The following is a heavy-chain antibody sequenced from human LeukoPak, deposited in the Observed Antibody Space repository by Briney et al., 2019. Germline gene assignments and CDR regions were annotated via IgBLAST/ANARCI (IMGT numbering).Heavy chain of an antibody. V-gene: IGHV4-59*11. CDR1: GSSISRHF. J-gene: IGHJ3*02. D-gene: IGHD3-22*01. Sequence: SETLSLTCSVSGSSISRHFWSWIRQPPGRGLEWIAFIHYNGRTKYNPSLQSRVTISRDTSDNNFSLKLTSVTAADTAVYYCARLLDNDSSGDPDTFDIWGQGTVVTVSS. CDR3: ARLLDNDSSGDPDTFDI. CDR2: IHYNGRT.